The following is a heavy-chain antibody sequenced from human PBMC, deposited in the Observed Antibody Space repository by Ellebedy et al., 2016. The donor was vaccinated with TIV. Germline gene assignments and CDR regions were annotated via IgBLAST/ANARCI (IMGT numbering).Heavy chain of an antibody. J-gene: IGHJ4*02. CDR3: ARLWFGEFPDY. D-gene: IGHD3-10*01. CDR1: GYTFTSQW. V-gene: IGHV5-51*01. Sequence: GESLKISCKGSGYTFTSQWIGWVRQMPGKGLEWMAIIYPGDSEIRYSPSAGQGTISADKSISTAYLQWSSLKASDTAMYYCARLWFGEFPDYWGQGTLFTVSS. CDR2: IYPGDSEI.